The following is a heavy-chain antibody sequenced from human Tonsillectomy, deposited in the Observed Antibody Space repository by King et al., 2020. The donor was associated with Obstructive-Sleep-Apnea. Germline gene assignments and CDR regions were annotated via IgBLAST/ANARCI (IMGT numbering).Heavy chain of an antibody. CDR1: GYTLTEFS. Sequence: QFQLVQSGAEVKKPGASVKVSCKVSGYTLTEFSMHWVRQAPGKGLEWRGSFDPEDGETIYAQKFQGRVAMTEDTSTFTAYMELSSLRSEDTAVYYCATMITLTTSSSDRSPSAKGWFDSWGQGTLVTVSS. J-gene: IGHJ5*01. V-gene: IGHV1-24*01. CDR2: FDPEDGET. CDR3: ATMITLTTSSSDRSPSAKGWFDS. D-gene: IGHD4-17*01.